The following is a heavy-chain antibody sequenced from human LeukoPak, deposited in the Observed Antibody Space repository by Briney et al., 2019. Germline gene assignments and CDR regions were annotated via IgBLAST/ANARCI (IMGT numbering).Heavy chain of an antibody. J-gene: IGHJ5*02. D-gene: IGHD2-2*01. Sequence: GGSLRLSCAASGFTFSSYGMHWVRQAPGKGLDWVAFIHFDGNNKYYADSVKGRFTISRDNFKNTLYLQMNSLRAEDTAVYYCAKASRDCSSIKCWRHWFDPWGQGTLVTVSS. CDR3: AKASRDCSSIKCWRHWFDP. CDR1: GFTFSSYG. CDR2: IHFDGNNK. V-gene: IGHV3-30*02.